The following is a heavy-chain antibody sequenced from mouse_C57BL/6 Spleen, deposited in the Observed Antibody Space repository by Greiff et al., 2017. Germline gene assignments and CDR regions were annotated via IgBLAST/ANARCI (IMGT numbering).Heavy chain of an antibody. CDR2: IDPETGGT. J-gene: IGHJ2*01. D-gene: IGHD1-1*01. V-gene: IGHV1-15*01. CDR3: TRSGERITTVVAPLFDY. CDR1: GYTFTDYE. Sequence: QVQLQQSGAELVRPGASVTLSCKASGYTFTDYEMHWVKQTPVHGLEWIGAIDPETGGTAYNQKFKGKAILTADKSSSTAYMELRSLTSADSAVXYCTRSGERITTVVAPLFDYWGQGTTLTVSS.